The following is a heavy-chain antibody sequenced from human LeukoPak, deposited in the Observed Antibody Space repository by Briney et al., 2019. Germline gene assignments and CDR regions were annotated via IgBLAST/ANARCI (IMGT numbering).Heavy chain of an antibody. CDR3: AKEGVITMVRGVSLWYYYMDV. J-gene: IGHJ6*03. CDR2: IRYDGSNK. CDR1: GFTFSSYG. V-gene: IGHV3-30*02. Sequence: GGSLRLSCAASGFTFSSYGMHWVRQAPGKGLEWVAFIRYDGSNKYYADSVKGRFTISRDNSKNTLYLQMNSLRAEDTAVYYCAKEGVITMVRGVSLWYYYMDVWGKGTTVTVSS. D-gene: IGHD3-10*01.